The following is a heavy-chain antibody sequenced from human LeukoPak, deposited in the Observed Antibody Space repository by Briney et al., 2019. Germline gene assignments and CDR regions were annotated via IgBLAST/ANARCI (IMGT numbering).Heavy chain of an antibody. J-gene: IGHJ5*02. Sequence: GRSLRLSCAASGFAFSSYGMHWVRQAPGKGLEWVAVISYDGSNKYYADSVKGRFTISRDNSKNTLYLQMNSLRAEDTAVYYCAREHGNSGYDTNWFDPWGQGTLVTVSS. D-gene: IGHD5-12*01. CDR2: ISYDGSNK. CDR3: AREHGNSGYDTNWFDP. V-gene: IGHV3-30*03. CDR1: GFAFSSYG.